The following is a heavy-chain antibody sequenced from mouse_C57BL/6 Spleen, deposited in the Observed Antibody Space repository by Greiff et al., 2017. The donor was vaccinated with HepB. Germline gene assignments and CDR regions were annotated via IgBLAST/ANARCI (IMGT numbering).Heavy chain of an antibody. D-gene: IGHD1-1*01. CDR3: ARSGFITTVVAPFDY. J-gene: IGHJ2*01. V-gene: IGHV1-85*01. CDR2: LYPRDGST. Sequence: QVTLKVSGPELVKPGASVKLSCKASGYTFTSYDINWVKQRPGQGLEWIGWLYPRDGSTKYNEKFKGKATLTVDTSSSSAYMELHSLTSEDSAVYFCARSGFITTVVAPFDYWGQGTTLTVSS. CDR1: GYTFTSYD.